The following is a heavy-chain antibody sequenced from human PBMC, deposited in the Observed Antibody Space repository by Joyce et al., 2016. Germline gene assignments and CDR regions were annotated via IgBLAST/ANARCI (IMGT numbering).Heavy chain of an antibody. J-gene: IGHJ4*02. D-gene: IGHD6-19*01. V-gene: IGHV4-61*01. Sequence: QVQLQESGPGLVKPSETLSLTCTVSGGSASRGNYYWSWIRQRPGKGLEWIGYIYFTGVTNYNPSLESRVTISVDTSKNQFSLRLTSVTAADTAVYYCATEEESAVVGPLLEYWGQGALVTVSS. CDR1: GGSASRGNYY. CDR3: ATEEESAVVGPLLEY. CDR2: IYFTGVT.